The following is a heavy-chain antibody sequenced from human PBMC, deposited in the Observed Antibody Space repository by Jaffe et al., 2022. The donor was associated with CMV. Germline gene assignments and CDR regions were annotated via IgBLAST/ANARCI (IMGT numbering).Heavy chain of an antibody. CDR2: ISSSSSYI. V-gene: IGHV3-21*01. CDR3: ARDRLGGGSCYGL. CDR1: GFTFSSYS. Sequence: EVQLVESGGGLVKPGGSLRLSCAASGFTFSSYSMNWVRQAPGKGLEWVSSISSSSSYIYYADSVKGRFTISRDNAKNSLYLQMNSLRAEDTAVYYCARDRLGGGSCYGLWGQGTLVTVSS. J-gene: IGHJ4*02. D-gene: IGHD2-15*01.